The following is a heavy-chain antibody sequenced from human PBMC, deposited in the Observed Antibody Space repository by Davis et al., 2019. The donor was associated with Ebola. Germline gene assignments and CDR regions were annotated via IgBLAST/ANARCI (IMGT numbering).Heavy chain of an antibody. J-gene: IGHJ6*03. CDR3: AKLPYYYYYMDV. CDR2: IGGRDDTT. Sequence: GGSLRLSCAASGFTFSSYWMSWVRQAPGKGLEWVSSIGGRDDTTYYADSVKGRFTISRDNSKNTLYLQMNSLRAEDTAVYYCAKLPYYYYYMDVWGKGTTVTVSS. V-gene: IGHV3-23*01. CDR1: GFTFSSYW.